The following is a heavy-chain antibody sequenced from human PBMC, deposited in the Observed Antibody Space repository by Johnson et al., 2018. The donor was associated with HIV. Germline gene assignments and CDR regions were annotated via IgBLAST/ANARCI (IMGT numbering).Heavy chain of an antibody. J-gene: IGHJ3*02. V-gene: IGHV3-30-3*01. CDR2: ISYDGTNK. D-gene: IGHD1-1*01. Sequence: QVQLVESGGGVVQPGRSLRLSCAASGFTFSSCAMHWVRQAPGKGLEWETIISYDGTNKYYADSVKGRFTISRDNSKNTLYLQMNSLRAEDTAVYYCAREELEPDVFDIWGQGTTVTVSS. CDR3: AREELEPDVFDI. CDR1: GFTFSSCA.